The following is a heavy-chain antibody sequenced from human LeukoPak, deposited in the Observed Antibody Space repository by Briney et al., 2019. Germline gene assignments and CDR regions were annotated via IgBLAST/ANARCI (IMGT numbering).Heavy chain of an antibody. CDR2: IYYNGNI. Sequence: PSETPSLTCTVSGGSISSTSYYWGWIRQPPGKGLEWIASIYYNGNIYQNPTLKSRFTISLDTSKSQFSLRLTSVTAADTAVYYCASIRQWLPLSGGFDYWGQGMLVTVSS. J-gene: IGHJ4*02. D-gene: IGHD6-19*01. CDR3: ASIRQWLPLSGGFDY. CDR1: GGSISSTSYY. V-gene: IGHV4-39*01.